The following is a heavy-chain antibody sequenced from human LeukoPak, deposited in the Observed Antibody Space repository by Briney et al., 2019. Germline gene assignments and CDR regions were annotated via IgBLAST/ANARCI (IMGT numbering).Heavy chain of an antibody. D-gene: IGHD2-2*01. V-gene: IGHV4-39*01. CDR1: GGSISSSSHS. CDR3: VRIYCTSTSCYGDSYYGMDV. J-gene: IGHJ6*02. Sequence: PSETLSLTCTVSGGSISSSSHSWGWIRQPPGKGLEWIGSISYSGSTYYNPSLKTRVTMSVDTSENQFFLKLSSVAAADSTVYYCVRIYCTSTSCYGDSYYGMDVWGQGTTVTVSS. CDR2: ISYSGST.